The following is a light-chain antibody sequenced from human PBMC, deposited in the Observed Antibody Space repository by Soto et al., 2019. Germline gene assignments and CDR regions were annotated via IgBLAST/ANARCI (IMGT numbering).Light chain of an antibody. CDR1: ESVTSYC. Sequence: EIVLTQSPGTLSLSPGERATLSCGASESVTSYCLAWYRQRPGQAPRLLIYGASTRATGTPARFSGSGSGTEFTLTISSLQSEDFAVYYCQQYIRWPLTFGGGTKVDIK. CDR3: QQYIRWPLT. CDR2: GAS. J-gene: IGKJ4*01. V-gene: IGKV3-15*01.